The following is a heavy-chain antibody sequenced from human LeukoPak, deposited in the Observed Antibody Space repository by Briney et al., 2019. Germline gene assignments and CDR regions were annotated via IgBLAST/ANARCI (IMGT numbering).Heavy chain of an antibody. J-gene: IGHJ6*04. D-gene: IGHD3-10*02. Sequence: GGSLRLSCAASGFTFSRYSMNWVRQAPGEGLEWVSSIDSSSSYIYYADSVKGRFTISRDNAKNSLYLQMNSLRAEDTAVYYCAELGITMIGGVWGKGTTVTISS. CDR1: GFTFSRYS. V-gene: IGHV3-21*01. CDR3: AELGITMIGGV. CDR2: IDSSSSYI.